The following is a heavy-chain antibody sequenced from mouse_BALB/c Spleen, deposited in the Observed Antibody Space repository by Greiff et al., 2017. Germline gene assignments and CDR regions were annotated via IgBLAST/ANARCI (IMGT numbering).Heavy chain of an antibody. Sequence: VQLQQSGAELVRPGALVKLSCKASGFNIKDYYMHWVKQRPEQGLEWIGWIDPENGNTIYDPKFQGKASITADTSSNTAYLQLSSLTSEDTAVYYCARGYDYDLYYAMDYWGQGTSVTVSS. CDR3: ARGYDYDLYYAMDY. CDR1: GFNIKDYY. D-gene: IGHD2-4*01. V-gene: IGHV14-1*02. CDR2: IDPENGNT. J-gene: IGHJ4*01.